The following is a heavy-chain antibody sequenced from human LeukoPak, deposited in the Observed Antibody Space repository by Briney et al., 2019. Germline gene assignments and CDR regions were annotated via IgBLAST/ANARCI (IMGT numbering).Heavy chain of an antibody. CDR3: ARDLSGFYAFGI. V-gene: IGHV4-39*07. Sequence: SETLSLTCTVSGGSISSSSYYWGWIRQPPGKGLEWIGSIYYSGSTYYNPSLKSRVTISVDTSKNQFSLKLSSVTAADTAVYYCARDLSGFYAFGIWGQGTMVTVSS. CDR2: IYYSGST. CDR1: GGSISSSSYY. J-gene: IGHJ3*02. D-gene: IGHD2/OR15-2a*01.